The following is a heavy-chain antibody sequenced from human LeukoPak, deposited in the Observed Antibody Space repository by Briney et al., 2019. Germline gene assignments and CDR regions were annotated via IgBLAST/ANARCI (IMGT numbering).Heavy chain of an antibody. Sequence: ASVKVSCKASGYTFTSYDINWVRQATGQGLEWTGWMNPNSGNTGYAQKFQGRVTITRNTSISTAYMELSSLRSEDTAVYYCARDGYDILTGYYGYWGQGTLVTVSS. V-gene: IGHV1-8*03. J-gene: IGHJ4*02. CDR1: GYTFTSYD. CDR2: MNPNSGNT. CDR3: ARDGYDILTGYYGY. D-gene: IGHD3-9*01.